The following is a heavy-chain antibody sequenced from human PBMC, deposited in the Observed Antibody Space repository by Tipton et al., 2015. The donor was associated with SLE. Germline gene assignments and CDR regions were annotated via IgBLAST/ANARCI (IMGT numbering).Heavy chain of an antibody. CDR3: ARANDFWHHYMDV. D-gene: IGHD3-3*01. V-gene: IGHV4-4*02. Sequence: TLSLTCAVSGGSISSSNWWSWVRQPPGKGLEWIGEIYHSGSTNYNPSLKSRVTISVDKSKNQFSLKLSSVTAADTAVYYWARANDFWHHYMDVWGKGTTVTISS. CDR1: GGSISSSNW. J-gene: IGHJ6*03. CDR2: IYHSGST.